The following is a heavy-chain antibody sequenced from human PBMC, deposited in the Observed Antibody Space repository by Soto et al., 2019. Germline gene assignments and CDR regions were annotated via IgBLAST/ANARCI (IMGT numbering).Heavy chain of an antibody. V-gene: IGHV3-23*01. CDR2: ISGSGGST. D-gene: IGHD6-19*01. Sequence: GALRLSCAASGFTFSSYAMSWVRQAPGKGLEWVSAISGSGGSTYYADSVKGRFTISRDNSKNTLYLQMNSLRAEDTAVYYCAKDNRQWLTYYFDYWGQGTLVTVSS. J-gene: IGHJ4*02. CDR3: AKDNRQWLTYYFDY. CDR1: GFTFSSYA.